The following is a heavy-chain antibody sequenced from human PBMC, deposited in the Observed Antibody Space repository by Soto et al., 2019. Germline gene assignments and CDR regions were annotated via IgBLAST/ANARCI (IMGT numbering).Heavy chain of an antibody. CDR3: ARGRGRLNYYGMDV. Sequence: QVQLQQWGAELLKPSETLSLTCAVYGGSFSGYYWSWIRQPPGKGLEWIGEINHSGSTNYNPSLKSRVTXXVXTXXNQFSLKLSSVTAADTAVYYCARGRGRLNYYGMDVWGQGTTVTVSS. J-gene: IGHJ6*02. V-gene: IGHV4-34*01. CDR2: INHSGST. CDR1: GGSFSGYY.